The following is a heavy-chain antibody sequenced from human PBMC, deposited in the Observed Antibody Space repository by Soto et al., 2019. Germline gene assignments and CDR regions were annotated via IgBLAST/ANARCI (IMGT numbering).Heavy chain of an antibody. CDR1: GLSFSTYA. Sequence: EVQLLESGGGLVQPGGSLRLSCAASGLSFSTYAMNWVRQAPGKGLEWVSAISGSGDTTYYADSVKGRFTISRDNSKNTLSLQMNSLRAEDTAVYYCAKDIRHFDWLYPNSFDYWGQGAPVTVSS. D-gene: IGHD3-9*01. V-gene: IGHV3-23*01. J-gene: IGHJ4*02. CDR3: AKDIRHFDWLYPNSFDY. CDR2: ISGSGDTT.